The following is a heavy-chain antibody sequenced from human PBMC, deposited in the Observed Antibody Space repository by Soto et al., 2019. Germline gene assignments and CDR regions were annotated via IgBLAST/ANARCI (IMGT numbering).Heavy chain of an antibody. D-gene: IGHD6-13*01. CDR3: TRIYSSSCPFDY. CDR1: GFTFGDYV. J-gene: IGHJ4*02. V-gene: IGHV3-49*04. CDR2: IRSKAYGGTT. Sequence: GGSLRLSCTASGFTFGDYVMSWVRQAPGKGLEWVGFIRSKAYGGTTEYAASVKGRFTISRDDSKSIAYLQMNSLKTEDTAVYYCTRIYSSSCPFDYWGQGTLVTVSS.